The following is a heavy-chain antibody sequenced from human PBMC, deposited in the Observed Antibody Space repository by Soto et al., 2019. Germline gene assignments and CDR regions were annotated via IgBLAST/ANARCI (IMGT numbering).Heavy chain of an antibody. V-gene: IGHV4-59*11. CDR2: IYYSGST. Sequence: RCLTCTVAGGSSVSHDGSWIRQKPGKGLEWIGYIYYSGSTNYNPSLKSRVTISVDTSKNQFSLKLSSVTAADTAVYYCARTPRDGYHLYYYHGMDVCGQGTTVTRLL. CDR3: ARTPRDGYHLYYYHGMDV. J-gene: IGHJ6*02. D-gene: IGHD5-12*01. CDR1: GGSSVSHD.